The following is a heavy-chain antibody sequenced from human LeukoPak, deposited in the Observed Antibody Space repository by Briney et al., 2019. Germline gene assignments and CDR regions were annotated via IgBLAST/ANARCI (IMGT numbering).Heavy chain of an antibody. J-gene: IGHJ6*02. CDR1: GGSLSSGSYY. V-gene: IGHV4-39*01. CDR2: IYYSGST. CDR3: ARHGVGYYYYGVDV. Sequence: SETLSLTCTVSGGSLSSGSYYWGWIRQPPGGGLEWIGSIYYSGSTYYSPSLKSRVIISVDTPKNQFSLNLTSVTAADTAFYFCARHGVGYYYYGVDVWGQGTTVTVSS.